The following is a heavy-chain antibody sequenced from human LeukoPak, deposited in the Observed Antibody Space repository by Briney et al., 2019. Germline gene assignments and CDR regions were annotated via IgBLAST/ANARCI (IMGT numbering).Heavy chain of an antibody. D-gene: IGHD1-1*01. V-gene: IGHV1-69*04. J-gene: IGHJ4*02. Sequence: ASVKVSCRASGGTFSSYAINWVRQAPGQGLEWMGWIIPILGLINYAQKFQGRVTITADKSTSTAYMDVTSLRSDDTAVYYCARGRGSRTGSNGDYLDYWGQGTLVSVSS. CDR3: ARGRGSRTGSNGDYLDY. CDR2: IIPILGLI. CDR1: GGTFSSYA.